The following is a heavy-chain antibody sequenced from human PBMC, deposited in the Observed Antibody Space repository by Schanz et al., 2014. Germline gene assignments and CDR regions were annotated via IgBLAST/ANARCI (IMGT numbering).Heavy chain of an antibody. J-gene: IGHJ6*01. V-gene: IGHV3-23*04. D-gene: IGHD1-1*01. Sequence: EVKLVESGGGLVQPGGSLRLSCAASGFTFSDHFMDWVRQAPGKGLEWVSGINGNGGITYYADPVKGRFTITRDNSKNALYLQMKRLRVEDAAEYCCVKDPDKYYWNDEEGMDVWGPGTTVTVSS. CDR2: INGNGGIT. CDR1: GFTFSDHF. CDR3: VKDPDKYYWNDEEGMDV.